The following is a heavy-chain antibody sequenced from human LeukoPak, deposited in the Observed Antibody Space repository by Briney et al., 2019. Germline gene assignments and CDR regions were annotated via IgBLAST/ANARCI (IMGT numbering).Heavy chain of an antibody. CDR3: VRVDGLNGNYYFDY. D-gene: IGHD2-8*01. CDR1: GFNFGSYD. Sequence: PGGSLRLSCAASGFNFGSYDMHWVRQVIGRGLEWVSSIGTLGDTYYMDSVKGRFTISRENATDSLYLHMSSLRVGDTAVYYCVRVDGLNGNYYFDYWGQGTLVTVSS. V-gene: IGHV3-13*01. J-gene: IGHJ4*02. CDR2: IGTLGDT.